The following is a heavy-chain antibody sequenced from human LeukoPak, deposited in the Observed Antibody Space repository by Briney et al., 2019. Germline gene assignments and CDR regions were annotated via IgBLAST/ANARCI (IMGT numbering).Heavy chain of an antibody. Sequence: ASVKVSCKASDYTFTNYGITWVRQAPGQGLEWMGWISTHDGHTICAQDLQGRVTMTTDTSTTTAYMELRRLKSDDTAVYYCAGGPSGSDYWGQGTLVIVSS. CDR3: AGGPSGSDY. J-gene: IGHJ4*02. D-gene: IGHD3-10*01. CDR2: ISTHDGHT. V-gene: IGHV1-18*01. CDR1: DYTFTNYG.